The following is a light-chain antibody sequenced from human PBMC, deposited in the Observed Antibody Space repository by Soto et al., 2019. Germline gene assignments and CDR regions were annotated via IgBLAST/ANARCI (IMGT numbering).Light chain of an antibody. CDR1: QGISNS. V-gene: IGKV1-8*01. Sequence: AIRMTQSPSSFSASTGDRVTITCRASQGISNSLAWYQQKPGKAPNLLIYDASTLQSGVPSRFSGSGSGTEFTLTIGSLQSEDFATYYCQQYYNYPLTFGGGTKVEI. CDR2: DAS. J-gene: IGKJ4*01. CDR3: QQYYNYPLT.